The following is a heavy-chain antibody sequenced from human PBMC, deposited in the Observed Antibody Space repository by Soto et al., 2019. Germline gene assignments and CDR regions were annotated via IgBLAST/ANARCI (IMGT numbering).Heavy chain of an antibody. D-gene: IGHD2-15*01. CDR1: GYTFSNYD. CDR3: ASEGMRGFVY. CDR2: INPNSGNT. Sequence: QVQLVQSGAEVKKPGASVKVSCKASGYTFSNYDINWVRQATGQGLESMGWINPNSGNTGYAQKFKGRVTMTRNISINTAYMELSSLTSEDTAVYYCASEGMRGFVYWGPGPLVTVSS. J-gene: IGHJ4*02. V-gene: IGHV1-8*01.